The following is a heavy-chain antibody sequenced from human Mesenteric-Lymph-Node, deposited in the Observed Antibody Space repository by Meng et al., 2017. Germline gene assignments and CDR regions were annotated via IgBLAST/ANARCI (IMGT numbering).Heavy chain of an antibody. CDR2: IIPIFGTA. CDR3: ARESSSGFFGGRADY. J-gene: IGHJ4*02. V-gene: IGHV1-69*05. Sequence: SVKVSCKASGGTFSSYAISWVRQAPGQGLEWMGGIIPIFGTANYAQKFQGRVTITTDESTSTAYMELSSLRSEDTAVYYCARESSSGFFGGRADYWGQGTLVTVSS. D-gene: IGHD3-22*01. CDR1: GGTFSSYA.